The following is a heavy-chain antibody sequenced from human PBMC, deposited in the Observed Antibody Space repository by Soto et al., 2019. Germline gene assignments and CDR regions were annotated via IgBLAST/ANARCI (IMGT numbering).Heavy chain of an antibody. CDR3: ARTPRGQWELPYYYYGMDV. CDR1: GFTFSSYA. V-gene: IGHV3-30-3*01. Sequence: QVQLVESGGGVVQPGRSLRLSCAASGFTFSSYAMHWVRQAPGKGLEWVAVISYDGSNKYYADSVKGRFTISRDNYKNTLYLQMNSLRADDTAVYYCARTPRGQWELPYYYYGMDVWGQGTTVTVSS. D-gene: IGHD1-26*01. CDR2: ISYDGSNK. J-gene: IGHJ6*02.